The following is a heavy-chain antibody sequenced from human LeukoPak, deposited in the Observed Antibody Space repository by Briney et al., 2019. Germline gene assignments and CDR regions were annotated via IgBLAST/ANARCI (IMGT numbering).Heavy chain of an antibody. Sequence: ASVKVSFRASGYTFIGYYIHWVRQAPGQGLEWMGWVSPDSGGTNYAQKLQGRVTMTTDTSTSTAYMELRSLRSDDTAVYYCARTQGNNYYYGMDVWGQGTTVTVSS. J-gene: IGHJ6*02. V-gene: IGHV1-18*04. CDR3: ARTQGNNYYYGMDV. CDR2: VSPDSGGT. CDR1: GYTFIGYY. D-gene: IGHD2/OR15-2a*01.